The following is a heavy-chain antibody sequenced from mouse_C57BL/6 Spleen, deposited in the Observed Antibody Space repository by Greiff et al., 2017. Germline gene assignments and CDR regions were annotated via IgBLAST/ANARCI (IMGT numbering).Heavy chain of an antibody. CDR3: ARAPYYYGSSPDY. Sequence: VQLQQPGAELVKPGASVKLSCKASGYTFTSYWMQWVKQRPGQGLEWIGEIDPSDSYTNYNQKFKGKATLTVDTSSSTAYMQLSSLTSEDSAVYYCARAPYYYGSSPDYWCQGTTLTVSS. V-gene: IGHV1-50*01. J-gene: IGHJ2*01. D-gene: IGHD1-1*01. CDR2: IDPSDSYT. CDR1: GYTFTSYW.